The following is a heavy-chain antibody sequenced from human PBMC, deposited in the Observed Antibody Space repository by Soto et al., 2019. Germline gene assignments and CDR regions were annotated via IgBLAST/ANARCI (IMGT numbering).Heavy chain of an antibody. CDR1: GFRFSNYA. CDR3: PNGPLITGDN. Sequence: EVHLLESGGGLVQPGGSLRLSCAASGFRFSNYAMFWVRQAPGKGLEWVSSITSGGARTYFADSVKGRFTISRDTSRNTLYLQLNSLRAADTAVYFCPNGPLITGDNWGQGTLVTVSS. V-gene: IGHV3-23*01. J-gene: IGHJ4*02. CDR2: ITSGGART. D-gene: IGHD3-22*01.